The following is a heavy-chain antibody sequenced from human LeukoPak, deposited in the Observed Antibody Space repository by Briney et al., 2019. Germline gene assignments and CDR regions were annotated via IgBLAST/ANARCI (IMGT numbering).Heavy chain of an antibody. V-gene: IGHV4-38-2*02. J-gene: IGHJ4*02. CDR1: GYSISSGYY. Sequence: SETLSLTCTVSGYSISSGYYWSWIRQPPGKGLEWIGEINHSGSTNYNPSLKSRVTISVDTSKNQFSLKLSSVTAADTAVYYCARENPTKAFDYWGQGTLVTVSS. CDR3: ARENPTKAFDY. CDR2: INHSGST.